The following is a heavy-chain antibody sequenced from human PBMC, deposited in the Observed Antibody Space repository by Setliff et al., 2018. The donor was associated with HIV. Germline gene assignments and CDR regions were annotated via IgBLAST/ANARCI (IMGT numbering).Heavy chain of an antibody. CDR1: GGTFSSYA. Sequence: SVKVSCKASGGTFSSYAISWVRQAPGQGLEWMGGIIPIFGTTNYAQKFQGRVTITTDESTTTAYMELSSLRSEDTALYYCARGRIAAAAKYFQHWGQGTLVTVSS. CDR3: ARGRIAAAAKYFQH. D-gene: IGHD6-13*01. V-gene: IGHV1-69*05. CDR2: IIPIFGTT. J-gene: IGHJ1*01.